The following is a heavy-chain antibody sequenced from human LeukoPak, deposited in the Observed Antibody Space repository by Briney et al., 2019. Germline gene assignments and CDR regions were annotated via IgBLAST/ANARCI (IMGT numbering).Heavy chain of an antibody. CDR1: GSTFSSYA. V-gene: IGHV3-30*04. Sequence: GGSLRLSCAASGSTFSSYAMHWVRQAPGKGLEWVAVISYDGSNKYYADSVKGRFTISRDNSKNTLYLQMNSLRAEDTAVYYCARDKKKVAPDYWGQGTLVTVSS. CDR2: ISYDGSNK. CDR3: ARDKKKVAPDY. D-gene: IGHD2-15*01. J-gene: IGHJ4*02.